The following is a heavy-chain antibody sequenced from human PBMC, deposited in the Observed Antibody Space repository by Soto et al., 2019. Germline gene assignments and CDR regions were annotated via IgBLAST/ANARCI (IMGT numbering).Heavy chain of an antibody. J-gene: IGHJ4*02. CDR1: GYTFTGYY. D-gene: IGHD2-15*01. V-gene: IGHV1-2*04. CDR3: ARAPRSIGYCSGGSCPHFDY. Sequence: ASVKVSCKASGYTFTGYYMHWVRQAPGQGLEWMGWSNPNSGGTNYAQKFQGWVTMTRDTSISTAYMELSRLRSDDTAVYYCARAPRSIGYCSGGSCPHFDYWGQGTLVTVSS. CDR2: SNPNSGGT.